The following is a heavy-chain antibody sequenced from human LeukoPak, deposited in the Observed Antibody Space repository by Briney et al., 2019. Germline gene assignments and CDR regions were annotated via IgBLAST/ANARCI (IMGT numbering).Heavy chain of an antibody. D-gene: IGHD2-2*01. Sequence: GGSLRLSCAGSGFTFSSYPMTWVRQAPGKGLEWVSGIGGGTFYADSVKGRFTISRDNSKNTLYLQMNSLRAEDTAVYYCAKDRGIVVVPAALYPHWGQGTLVTVSS. CDR2: IGGGT. CDR1: GFTFSSYP. V-gene: IGHV3-23*01. J-gene: IGHJ4*02. CDR3: AKDRGIVVVPAALYPH.